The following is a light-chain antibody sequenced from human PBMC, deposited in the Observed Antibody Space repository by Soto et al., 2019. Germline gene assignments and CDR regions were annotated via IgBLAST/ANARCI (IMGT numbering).Light chain of an antibody. V-gene: IGKV1-5*03. CDR3: QQYNTYPLT. CDR2: KAS. CDR1: QSISTW. J-gene: IGKJ4*01. Sequence: DIQMTQSPSTLSASVGDRVTITCRASQSISTWLAWYQQKPGKAPKLLIYKASNLEDGVPSRFSGSGSGTEFTITISSLQPDDFATYDCQQYNTYPLTVGGGTKVEIK.